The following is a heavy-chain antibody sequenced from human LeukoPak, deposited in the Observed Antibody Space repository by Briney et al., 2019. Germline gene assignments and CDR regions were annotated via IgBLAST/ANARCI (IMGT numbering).Heavy chain of an antibody. CDR3: AGAKGPVATIISWFDP. D-gene: IGHD5-12*01. V-gene: IGHV3-74*01. J-gene: IGHJ5*02. CDR1: GFTFSSYW. Sequence: GGSLRLSCAASGFTFSSYWMHWVRQAPGKGLVWVSRINSDGSRTSYADSVKGRFTISRDNAKNTLYLQMNSLRAEDTAVYYCAGAKGPVATIISWFDPWGQGTLVTVSS. CDR2: INSDGSRT.